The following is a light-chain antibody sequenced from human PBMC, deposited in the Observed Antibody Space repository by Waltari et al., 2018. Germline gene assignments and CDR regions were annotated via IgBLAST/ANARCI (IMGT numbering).Light chain of an antibody. V-gene: IGKV4-1*01. CDR2: WAS. Sequence: DIVMTQSPDSLAVSLGERATINCKSSQSVLYSSNNKNYLAWYQQKPGQPPKLLIYWASTRESGVPERFSGSGSGTDFTLTISSLQAEDVAVYYCQQYYNTPLYTFGQGTKLEIK. CDR3: QQYYNTPLYT. CDR1: QSVLYSSNNKNY. J-gene: IGKJ2*01.